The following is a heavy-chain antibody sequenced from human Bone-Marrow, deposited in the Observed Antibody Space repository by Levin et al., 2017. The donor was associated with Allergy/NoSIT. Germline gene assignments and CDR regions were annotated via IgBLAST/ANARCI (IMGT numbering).Heavy chain of an antibody. CDR1: GGSISSSSYY. J-gene: IGHJ4*02. D-gene: IGHD2-2*01. Sequence: SETLSLTCTVSGGSISSSSYYWGWIRQPPGKGLEWIGSIYYSGSTYYNPSLKSRVTISVDTSKNQFSLKLSSVTAADTAVYYCARAVLVPAAMKYNFDYWGQGTLVTVSS. V-gene: IGHV4-39*07. CDR2: IYYSGST. CDR3: ARAVLVPAAMKYNFDY.